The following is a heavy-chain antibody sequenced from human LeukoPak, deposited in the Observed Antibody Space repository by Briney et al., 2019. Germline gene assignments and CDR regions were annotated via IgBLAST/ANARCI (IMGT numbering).Heavy chain of an antibody. Sequence: SETLSLTCAVYGGSFSGYYWSWIRQPSGKGLEWIGKINHSGSTNYNPSLKSRVTISVDTSKNQFSLKLSSVTAADTAVYYCARETPAAPYYYYYMDVWGKGTTVTVSS. D-gene: IGHD6-13*01. J-gene: IGHJ6*03. CDR3: ARETPAAPYYYYYMDV. CDR1: GGSFSGYY. CDR2: INHSGST. V-gene: IGHV4-34*01.